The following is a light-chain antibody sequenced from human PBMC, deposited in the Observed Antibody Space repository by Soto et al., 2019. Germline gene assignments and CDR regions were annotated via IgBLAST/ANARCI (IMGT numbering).Light chain of an antibody. CDR2: AAS. J-gene: IGKJ1*01. V-gene: IGKV1-39*01. CDR3: QQSYSTFPWT. CDR1: QSISSY. Sequence: DIQMTQSPSSLSASVGDRVTITCRASQSISSYLYWYQQKPGKAPKLLIYAASSLQSGVPSRFSGSGSGTDFTLTISSLQPEDFATYYCQQSYSTFPWTFGQGTKVEIK.